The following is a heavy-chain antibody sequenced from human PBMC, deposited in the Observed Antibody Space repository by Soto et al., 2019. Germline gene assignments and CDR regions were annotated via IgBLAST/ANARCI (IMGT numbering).Heavy chain of an antibody. CDR1: GGTFSSYA. Sequence: QVQLVQSGAEVKKPGSSVKVSCKASGGTFSSYAISWVRQAPGQGLEWMGGIIPIFGTANYAQKFQGRVTITADESTSTAYMELSSLRSEDTAVYYCATQIVGATREGGGYYYGMDVWGQGTTVTVSS. J-gene: IGHJ6*02. D-gene: IGHD1-26*01. CDR2: IIPIFGTA. CDR3: ATQIVGATREGGGYYYGMDV. V-gene: IGHV1-69*12.